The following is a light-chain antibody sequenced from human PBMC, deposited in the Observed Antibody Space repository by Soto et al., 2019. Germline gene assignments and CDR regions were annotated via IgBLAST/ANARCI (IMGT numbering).Light chain of an antibody. V-gene: IGKV1-9*01. CDR2: GAS. Sequence: DLQLTQSPSFLSASVGDRVTFTCRTSQGISSHLAWYQQKPGKAPNLLIYGASTLQSGVPSRFSGSGSGTEFTLTISSLQSEDFATYYCQQFNTYPLTFGGGTKVEIK. CDR3: QQFNTYPLT. J-gene: IGKJ4*01. CDR1: QGISSH.